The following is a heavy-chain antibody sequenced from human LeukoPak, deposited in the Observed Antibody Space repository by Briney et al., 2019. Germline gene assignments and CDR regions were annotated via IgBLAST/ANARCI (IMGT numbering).Heavy chain of an antibody. CDR1: GFTFSSYA. J-gene: IGHJ5*02. Sequence: LGGSLRLSCAASGFTFSSYAMSWVRQAPGKGLEWVSRISGNGGSTYYADSVKGRFTISRDNSKNTMFLLMNSLRADDTAVYYCAKAPWSGFDPWGQGTLVTVSS. D-gene: IGHD2-8*01. CDR2: ISGNGGST. V-gene: IGHV3-23*01. CDR3: AKAPWSGFDP.